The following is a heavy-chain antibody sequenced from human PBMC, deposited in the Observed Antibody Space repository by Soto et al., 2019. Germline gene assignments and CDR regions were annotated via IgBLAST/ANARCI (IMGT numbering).Heavy chain of an antibody. CDR2: IIPVVGLV. CDR1: GGTPSNSA. CDR3: AGGRIVVVGSRAYSGMDV. Sequence: QVHLLLQSGAEVKKPGSSVKVSCKASGGTPSNSAISWVRQAPGQGLEWMGGIIPVVGLVKYAQNFQGRVTITADESTNTAYMELSSLRPEDMAVYYCAGGRIVVVGSRAYSGMDVWGQGTTVTVSS. D-gene: IGHD3-22*01. V-gene: IGHV1-69*01. J-gene: IGHJ6*02.